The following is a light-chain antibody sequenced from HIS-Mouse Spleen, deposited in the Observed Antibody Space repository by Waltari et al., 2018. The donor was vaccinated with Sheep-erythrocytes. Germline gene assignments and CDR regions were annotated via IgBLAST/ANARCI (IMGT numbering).Light chain of an antibody. CDR3: SSYAGSNNWV. V-gene: IGLV2-8*01. Sequence: QSALTQPPSASGSPGQSVTISCTGTSSDVGGYNYVSWYQQHPGKAPQLMIYEVSKRPSGFPERFSCSKSGNTASLTVSGLQAEDEADYYCSSYAGSNNWVFGGGTKLTVL. CDR2: EVS. CDR1: SSDVGGYNY. J-gene: IGLJ3*02.